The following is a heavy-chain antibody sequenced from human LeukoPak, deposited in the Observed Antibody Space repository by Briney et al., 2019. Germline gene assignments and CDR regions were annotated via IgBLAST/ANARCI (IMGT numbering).Heavy chain of an antibody. J-gene: IGHJ6*03. D-gene: IGHD1-1*01. V-gene: IGHV4-59*01. CDR2: VDHTGST. Sequence: SEALSLTCTVSGGSISSYYWSWIRQPPGKGLEWIGYVDHTGSTNFNPSLNGRVSISRDTTKNLFSLRLRSVTAADTAVYFCARGRVSSSTWYSTYYYYFYMDVWGKGTTVTVSS. CDR3: ARGRVSSSTWYSTYYYYFYMDV. CDR1: GGSISSYY.